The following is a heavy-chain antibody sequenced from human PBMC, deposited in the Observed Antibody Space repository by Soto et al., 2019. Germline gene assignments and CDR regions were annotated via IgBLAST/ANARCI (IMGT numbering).Heavy chain of an antibody. CDR2: ISAYNGNT. D-gene: IGHD7-27*01. CDR1: GYTFTSYA. Sequence: ASVQVSCKASGYTFTSYAIIWVRQAPGQGLEWMGWISAYNGNTNYAQNLRGRVTMTTDASTSTAYMELSSLRSEDTAVYYCARDSGDSPWGQGTLVTVSS. CDR3: ARDSGDSP. J-gene: IGHJ5*02. V-gene: IGHV1-18*01.